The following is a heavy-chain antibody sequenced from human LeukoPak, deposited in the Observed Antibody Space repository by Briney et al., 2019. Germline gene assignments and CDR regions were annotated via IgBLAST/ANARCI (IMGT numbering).Heavy chain of an antibody. CDR1: GGFISSYY. CDR3: ARNPRGTTGYYYYYYMDV. D-gene: IGHD4-17*01. CDR2: IYYSGST. Sequence: SETLSLICTVSGGFISSYYWSWIRQPPGKGLEWIGYIYYSGSTNYNPSLKSRGTLSVDTSKKQFSLKLSSVTAADTAVYYCARNPRGTTGYYYYYYMDVWGKGTTVTVSS. J-gene: IGHJ6*03. V-gene: IGHV4-59*01.